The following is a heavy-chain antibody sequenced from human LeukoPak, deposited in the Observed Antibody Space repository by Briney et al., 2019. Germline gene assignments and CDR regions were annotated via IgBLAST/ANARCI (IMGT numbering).Heavy chain of an antibody. CDR2: IRYDGNNY. D-gene: IGHD3-10*01. V-gene: IGHV3-30*02. Sequence: GGSLRLSCATAGFTFSSYGMHWVRQAPGKGLEWVAYIRYDGNNYYYADSVKGRFTISRDNAKNSLYLQMNSLRAEDTAVYYCARETSTGVFLDYWGQGTLATVSS. J-gene: IGHJ4*02. CDR1: GFTFSSYG. CDR3: ARETSTGVFLDY.